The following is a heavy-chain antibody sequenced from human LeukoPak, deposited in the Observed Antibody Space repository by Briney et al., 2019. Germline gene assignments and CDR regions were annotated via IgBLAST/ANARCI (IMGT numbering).Heavy chain of an antibody. CDR2: INWNGGST. V-gene: IGHV3-20*04. Sequence: RPGGSLRLSCAASGFTFDDYGMSWVRQAPGKGLEWVSGINWNGGSTGYADSVKGRFTISRDNAKNSLYLQMNSLRAEDTAVYYCARDLLGYNYYYMDVWGKGTTVTVSS. CDR3: ARDLLGYNYYYMDV. CDR1: GFTFDDYG. D-gene: IGHD3-16*02. J-gene: IGHJ6*03.